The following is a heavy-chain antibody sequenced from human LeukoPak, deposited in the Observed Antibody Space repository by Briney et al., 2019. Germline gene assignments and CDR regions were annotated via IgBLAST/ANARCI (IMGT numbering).Heavy chain of an antibody. J-gene: IGHJ4*02. Sequence: GGSLRLSCAASGFTFSKAWMSWVRQTPGKGLEWVGRIKSKTEGGTTQYAAPVKLRFTISRDDSKNTLYLQMNSLKIEDTGVYYCSTEEKYYYGSGRPADFWGQGTLVTVSS. CDR2: IKSKTEGGTT. D-gene: IGHD3-10*01. V-gene: IGHV3-15*01. CDR1: GFTFSKAW. CDR3: STEEKYYYGSGRPADF.